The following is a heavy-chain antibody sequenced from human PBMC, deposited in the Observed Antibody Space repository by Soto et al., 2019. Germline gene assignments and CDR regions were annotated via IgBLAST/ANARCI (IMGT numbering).Heavy chain of an antibody. V-gene: IGHV2-5*02. Sequence: QITLKASGPTLVKPTQTLTLTCTFSGFSLSTSGVCVCWIRTPPGKALEWLTFIYWDDDKRNSPFLKSRLTIPKDTSKNPVVLTMTNMDPLDTATYYCAHLVVAGITYSFDSWGQGTLVTVSS. D-gene: IGHD2-15*01. CDR3: AHLVVAGITYSFDS. CDR1: GFSLSTSGVC. CDR2: IYWDDDK. J-gene: IGHJ4*02.